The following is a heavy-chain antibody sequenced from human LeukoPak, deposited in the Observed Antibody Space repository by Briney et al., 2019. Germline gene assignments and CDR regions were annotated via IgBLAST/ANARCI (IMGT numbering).Heavy chain of an antibody. J-gene: IGHJ6*02. CDR2: INHDGSTT. CDR1: GFTFSSSW. CDR3: VRDRFYAMDV. Sequence: GGSLRLSCAASGFTFSSSWMPWVRQAPGKGLVWVSRINHDGSTTNYVDSVKGRFTISRDNAKNTLYLQTNSLRAEDTAVFYCVRDRFYAMDVWGQGTTVTVSS. V-gene: IGHV3-74*01.